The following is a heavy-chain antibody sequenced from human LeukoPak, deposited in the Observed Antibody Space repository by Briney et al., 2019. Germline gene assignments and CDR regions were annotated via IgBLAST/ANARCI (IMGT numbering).Heavy chain of an antibody. CDR1: RLIVSSNY. V-gene: IGHV3-66*01. Sequence: PGGSLRLSCAASRLIVSSNYMAWVRQAPGKGLEWVSVIYSGGNTYYADSVKGRFTISRDNSKNTLYLQMNSLRAEDTTVYCCARDRGWFDPWGLGTLVTVSS. J-gene: IGHJ5*02. CDR2: IYSGGNT. CDR3: ARDRGWFDP.